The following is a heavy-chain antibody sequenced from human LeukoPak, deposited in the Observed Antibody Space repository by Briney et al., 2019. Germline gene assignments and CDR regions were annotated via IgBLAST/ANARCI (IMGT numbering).Heavy chain of an antibody. CDR3: ARGSSHNWFDP. CDR1: GGSISSSSYY. CDR2: IYTSGST. Sequence: SETLSLTCTVSGGSISSSSYYWSWIRQPAGKGLEWIGRIYTSGSTNYNPSLKSRVTMSVDTSKNQFSLKLSSVTAADTAVYYCARGSSHNWFDPWGQGTLVTVSS. D-gene: IGHD6-19*01. V-gene: IGHV4-61*02. J-gene: IGHJ5*02.